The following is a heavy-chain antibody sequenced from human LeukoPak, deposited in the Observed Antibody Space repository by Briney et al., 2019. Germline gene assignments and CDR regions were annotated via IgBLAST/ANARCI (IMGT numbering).Heavy chain of an antibody. CDR2: IYYSGST. Sequence: SETLSLTCTVSGGSISSYYWSWIRQPPGKGLEWIGYIYYSGSTNYNPSLKSRVTISVDTSKNQFSLKLSSVTAADTAVYYCARDVGRQLPSDYFDYWGQGTLVTVSS. J-gene: IGHJ4*02. V-gene: IGHV4-59*12. D-gene: IGHD1-1*01. CDR1: GGSISSYY. CDR3: ARDVGRQLPSDYFDY.